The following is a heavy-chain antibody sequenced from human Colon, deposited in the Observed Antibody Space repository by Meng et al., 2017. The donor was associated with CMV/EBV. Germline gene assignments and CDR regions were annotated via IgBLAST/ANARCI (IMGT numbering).Heavy chain of an antibody. Sequence: YNITDHAIHWVRQAPGQSLEWMGWINAGHVNTKYSQKFQGRVTITRDTSASTIYMELSSLRSEDTAVYYCTRGPSSSWYGPRAYFDYWGQGTLVTVSS. CDR3: TRGPSSSWYGPRAYFDY. CDR2: INAGHVNT. D-gene: IGHD6-13*01. CDR1: YNITDHA. J-gene: IGHJ4*02. V-gene: IGHV1-3*01.